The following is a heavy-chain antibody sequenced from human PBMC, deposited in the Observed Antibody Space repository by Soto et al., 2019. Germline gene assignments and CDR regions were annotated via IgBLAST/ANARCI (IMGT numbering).Heavy chain of an antibody. V-gene: IGHV4-59*01. Sequence: TLALTCTVSGGSISSYYWSWIRQPPGKGLEWIGYIYYSGSTNYNPSLKSRVTISVDTSKNQFSLKLSSVTAADTAVYYCARGRTTGTKWDYYYYMDVWGKGTTVTVSS. D-gene: IGHD1-1*01. J-gene: IGHJ6*03. CDR2: IYYSGST. CDR1: GGSISSYY. CDR3: ARGRTTGTKWDYYYYMDV.